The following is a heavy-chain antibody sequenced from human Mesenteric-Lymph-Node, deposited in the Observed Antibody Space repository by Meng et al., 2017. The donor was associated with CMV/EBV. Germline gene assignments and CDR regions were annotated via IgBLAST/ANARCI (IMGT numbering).Heavy chain of an antibody. CDR1: GFTFSNYG. D-gene: IGHD2-21*01. J-gene: IGHJ3*02. CDR3: AKDGGGDWWNAFHI. Sequence: GESLKISCAASGFTFSNYGKHWVRQAPGKGLEWVTFIRYDETNKYYADSVKGRFTISRDNSKNTMFLQMNSLRVEDTAVYYCAKDGGGDWWNAFHIRGQGTMVTVSS. V-gene: IGHV3-30*02. CDR2: IRYDETNK.